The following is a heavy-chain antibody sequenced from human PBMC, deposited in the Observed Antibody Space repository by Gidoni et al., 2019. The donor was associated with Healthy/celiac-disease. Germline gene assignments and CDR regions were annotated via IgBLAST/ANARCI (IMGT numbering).Heavy chain of an antibody. CDR1: GGSFSGYY. D-gene: IGHD2-2*01. J-gene: IGHJ5*02. Sequence: QVQLQQWGAGLLKPSETLSLTCAVYGGSFSGYYWRWTRQPPGKGLEWIGEINQSGSTNYNPSLKRRVTISVDTSKNQFSLKLSSVTAADTAVYYCARAVVVVPAAIAPPAGHNWFDPWGQGTLVTVSS. CDR3: ARAVVVVPAAIAPPAGHNWFDP. CDR2: INQSGST. V-gene: IGHV4-34*01.